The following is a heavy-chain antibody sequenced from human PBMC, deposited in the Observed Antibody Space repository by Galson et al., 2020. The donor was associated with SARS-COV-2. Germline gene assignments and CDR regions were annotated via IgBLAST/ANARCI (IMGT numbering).Heavy chain of an antibody. J-gene: IGHJ4*02. CDR3: ARDPTVAAVI. Sequence: GGSLRLSCAASGFIVGSHYMSWVRQAPGKGLEWVSVIYSDGSTYYADSVKGRFTISRDNSKNTMHLQMNSLRTEDTAVYYCARDPTVAAVIRGQGTLVTVSS. V-gene: IGHV3-66*02. D-gene: IGHD2-2*01. CDR1: GFIVGSHY. CDR2: IYSDGST.